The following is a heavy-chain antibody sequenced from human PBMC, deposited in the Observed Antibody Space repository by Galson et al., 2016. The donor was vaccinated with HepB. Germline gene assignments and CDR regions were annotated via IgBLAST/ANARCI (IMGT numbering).Heavy chain of an antibody. D-gene: IGHD3-16*01. CDR1: GFSISSGNW. Sequence: SETLSLTCAVSGFSISSGNWWGWIRQPPGKGLEWIGYIYKSGDTHYSPSLKNRVTISVDTSKNQFSLTLRSVTAADTAVYYCATYMVGRGGSGYWGQGTLVTVSS. CDR2: IYKSGDT. V-gene: IGHV4-28*01. CDR3: ATYMVGRGGSGY. J-gene: IGHJ4*02.